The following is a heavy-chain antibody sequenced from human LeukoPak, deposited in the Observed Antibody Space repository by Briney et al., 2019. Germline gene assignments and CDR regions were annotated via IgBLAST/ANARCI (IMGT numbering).Heavy chain of an antibody. V-gene: IGHV4-39*07. CDR1: GGSISSGSYY. CDR2: INHSGST. Sequence: SETLSLTCTVSGGSISSGSYYWSWIRQPPGKGLEWIGEINHSGSTNYNPSLKSRVTISVDTSKNQFSLKLSSVTAADTAVYYCARVGYDSSGYYSHYYYYMDVWGKGTTVTISS. J-gene: IGHJ6*03. D-gene: IGHD3-22*01. CDR3: ARVGYDSSGYYSHYYYYMDV.